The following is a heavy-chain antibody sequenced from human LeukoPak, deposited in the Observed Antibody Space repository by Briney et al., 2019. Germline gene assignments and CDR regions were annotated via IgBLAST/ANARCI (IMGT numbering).Heavy chain of an antibody. J-gene: IGHJ4*02. CDR1: GFTFSYYW. D-gene: IGHD3-22*01. CDR2: IKQDGSEK. CDR3: ARGGYYTGYFDF. V-gene: IGHV3-7*01. Sequence: GGSLRLSCAASGFTFSYYWMSWVRQAPGKGLGWVATIKQDGSEKYYVDSVMGRFTISRDNAKNSLYLQMNSLRVEDTAVYYCARGGYYTGYFDFWGQGTLVTVSS.